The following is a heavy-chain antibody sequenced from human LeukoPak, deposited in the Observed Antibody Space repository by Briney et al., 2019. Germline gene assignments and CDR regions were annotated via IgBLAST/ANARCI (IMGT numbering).Heavy chain of an antibody. D-gene: IGHD3-10*01. CDR1: GGSISSYY. J-gene: IGHJ3*02. CDR2: IYTSGST. V-gene: IGHV4-4*07. CDR3: AREGVLSYSYGSGSYWAFDI. Sequence: PSETLSLTCTVSGGSISSYYWSWIRQPAGKGLEWIGRIYTSGSTNYNPSLKSRVTMSVDTSKNQFSLKLSSVTAADTAVYYCAREGVLSYSYGSGSYWAFDIWGQGTMVTVSS.